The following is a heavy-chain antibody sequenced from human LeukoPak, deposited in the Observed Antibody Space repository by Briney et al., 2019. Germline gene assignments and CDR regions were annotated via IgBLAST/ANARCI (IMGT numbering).Heavy chain of an antibody. CDR2: IKQDGSEK. Sequence: PGGSLSLSCAAAGLTFSSYWMSWLRQAPGKGLEWVANIKQDGSEKYYVDSVKGRFTMSRDNAKNALYLQMNSLRAEDTAVYYYARDGWWELLRYFDYWGQGTLVTVSS. J-gene: IGHJ4*02. D-gene: IGHD1-26*01. CDR3: ARDGWWELLRYFDY. V-gene: IGHV3-7*01. CDR1: GLTFSSYW.